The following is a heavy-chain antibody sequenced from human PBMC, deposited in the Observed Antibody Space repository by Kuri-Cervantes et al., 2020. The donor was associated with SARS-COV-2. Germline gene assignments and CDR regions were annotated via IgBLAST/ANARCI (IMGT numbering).Heavy chain of an antibody. D-gene: IGHD3-22*01. J-gene: IGHJ4*02. Sequence: ASVTVSCKASGYTLNSYGISWVRQAPGQGLEWMGWISAYNGNTNYAQKLQGRVTMTTDTSTSTAYMELRSLSSDDTAVYYCARDPNYDSSGYYGLTFDYWGQGTLVTVSS. CDR1: GYTLNSYG. CDR2: ISAYNGNT. V-gene: IGHV1-18*01. CDR3: ARDPNYDSSGYYGLTFDY.